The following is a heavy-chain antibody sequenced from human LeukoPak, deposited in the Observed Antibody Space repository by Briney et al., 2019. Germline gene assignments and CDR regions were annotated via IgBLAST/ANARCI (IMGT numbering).Heavy chain of an antibody. Sequence: GGSLRLSCAASGLIVSSYAMSWVRRAPGKGLEWVSAIRGGGSAFYADSVKGRFTISRDNSKSTLFLQMNSLRAEDTAVYYCARDPNGDYIGAFDMWGPGTMVTVSS. V-gene: IGHV3-23*01. CDR2: IRGGGSA. J-gene: IGHJ3*02. CDR1: GLIVSSYA. CDR3: ARDPNGDYIGAFDM. D-gene: IGHD4-17*01.